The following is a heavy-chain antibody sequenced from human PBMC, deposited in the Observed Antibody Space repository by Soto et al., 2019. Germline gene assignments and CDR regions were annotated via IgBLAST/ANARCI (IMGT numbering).Heavy chain of an antibody. CDR1: GYTFTNYG. D-gene: IGHD2-2*01. Sequence: QVQLVQSGDEVKKPGASVKVSGKASGYTFTNYGISWVRQAPGQGLEWMGWISPYNGNTKYPQKLQGRVTMTTDTSTRTSYMELRSLRSDDTAVYFCARDGDRCTSTRCSPWPDTHFDLWGRGTLVTVSS. CDR3: ARDGDRCTSTRCSPWPDTHFDL. J-gene: IGHJ2*01. V-gene: IGHV1-18*01. CDR2: ISPYNGNT.